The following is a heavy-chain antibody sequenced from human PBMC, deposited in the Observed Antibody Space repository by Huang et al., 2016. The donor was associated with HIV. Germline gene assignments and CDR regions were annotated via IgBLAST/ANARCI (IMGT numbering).Heavy chain of an antibody. V-gene: IGHV4-39*01. D-gene: IGHD3-3*01. CDR2: LYYTGKM. J-gene: IGHJ2*01. Sequence: QMRFQESGPGLVKPSGTLSLTCNVSGGSINTGRYYWGWIRQPPGKGLEWVGSLYYTGKMHYCRSLKGRLTLSADTSKNQFSRNLSSVTAADTAIYYGARNHDFWRGRMFAISYFDVWGRGTLVTVAS. CDR3: ARNHDFWRGRMFAISYFDV. CDR1: GGSINTGRYY.